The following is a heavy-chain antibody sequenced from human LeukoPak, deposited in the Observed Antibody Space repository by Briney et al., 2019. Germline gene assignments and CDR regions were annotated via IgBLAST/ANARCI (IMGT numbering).Heavy chain of an antibody. V-gene: IGHV3-30-3*01. J-gene: IGHJ4*02. CDR2: ISYDGSNK. D-gene: IGHD6-19*01. CDR1: GFTFSSYA. Sequence: GGSLRLSSAASGFTFSSYAMHWVRQAPGKGLEWVAVISYDGSNKYYADSVKGRFTISRDNSKNTLYLQMNSLRAEDTAVYYCARDLNSSESITEYSSGWNYFDYWGQGTLVTVSS. CDR3: ARDLNSSESITEYSSGWNYFDY.